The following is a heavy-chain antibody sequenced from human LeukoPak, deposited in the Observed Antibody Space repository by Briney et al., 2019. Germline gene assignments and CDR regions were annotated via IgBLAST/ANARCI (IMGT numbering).Heavy chain of an antibody. CDR1: GFTFNGYG. J-gene: IGHJ4*02. Sequence: GGSLRLSCAASGFTFNGYGMHWVRQAPGRGPEWVAVIWHDGSNENYGDSVKGRFTVSRDNSKNTLYLQMNSLRGEDTAVYYCARDWHRAALDYWGQGALVIVSS. CDR2: IWHDGSNE. CDR3: ARDWHRAALDY. V-gene: IGHV3-33*01. D-gene: IGHD6-25*01.